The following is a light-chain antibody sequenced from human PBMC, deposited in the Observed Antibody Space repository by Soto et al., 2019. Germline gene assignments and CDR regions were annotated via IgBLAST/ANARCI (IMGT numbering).Light chain of an antibody. CDR3: CSYAGSSTLGVG. Sequence: QSVLTQPRSVSGSPGQSVTISCTGTSSDVGGYNYVSWYQQHPGKAPKLMIYDVSKRPSGVPDRFSGSKSGNTVSLTISGLQAEDEADYYCCSYAGSSTLGVGFGGGTKLTVL. CDR1: SSDVGGYNY. CDR2: DVS. J-gene: IGLJ2*01. V-gene: IGLV2-11*01.